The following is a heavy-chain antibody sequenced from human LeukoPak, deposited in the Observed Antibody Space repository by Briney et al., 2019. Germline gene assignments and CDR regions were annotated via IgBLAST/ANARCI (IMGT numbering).Heavy chain of an antibody. CDR1: GFTFSNYW. CDR2: IKPGGSEK. Sequence: PGGSLRLSCAASGFTFSNYWMSWVRQAPGKGLEWVANIKPGGSEKYYVDSVKARFTISRDNAKNSLYLQMNSLRAEDTALYYCARGGGTYGFDPWGQGTLVTVSS. J-gene: IGHJ5*02. CDR3: ARGGGTYGFDP. V-gene: IGHV3-7*01. D-gene: IGHD1-26*01.